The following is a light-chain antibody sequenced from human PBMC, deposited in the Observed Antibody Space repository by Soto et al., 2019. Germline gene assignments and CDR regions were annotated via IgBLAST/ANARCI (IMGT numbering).Light chain of an antibody. Sequence: QPVLTQPPSASGTPGQWVTISCSGSSSNIGSNYVYWYQQYPGTAPRLLIYSNTQRPSGVPDRFSGSKSVTSASLAISGLRSEDEADYYCAAWDDSLSGWVFGGGTQLTVL. CDR1: SSNIGSNY. J-gene: IGLJ3*02. V-gene: IGLV1-47*02. CDR3: AAWDDSLSGWV. CDR2: SNT.